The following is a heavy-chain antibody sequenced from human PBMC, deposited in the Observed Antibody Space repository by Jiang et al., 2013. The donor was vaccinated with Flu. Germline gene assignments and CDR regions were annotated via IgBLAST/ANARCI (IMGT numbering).Heavy chain of an antibody. V-gene: IGHV1-2*02. CDR3: AKFEGLTGSYHGIDYLDY. CDR1: GYTFTDSY. D-gene: IGHD3-10*01. CDR2: INANTGST. Sequence: SGAEVKKPGASVKVSCKPSGYTFTDSYMHWVRQAPGQGLEWMGWINANTGSTNYAQKFLGRVTMTRDMSISTAYMELSRLRSDDTAVYYCAKFEGLTGSYHGIDYLDYWGQGTLVTVSS. J-gene: IGHJ4*02.